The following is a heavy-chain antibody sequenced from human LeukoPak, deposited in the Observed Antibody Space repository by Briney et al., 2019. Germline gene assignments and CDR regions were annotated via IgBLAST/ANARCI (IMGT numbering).Heavy chain of an antibody. Sequence: SETLSLTCTVCGGSISGYYCSWIRQPPGKGLEWIGYIYYRDNTNYNPSLKSRVTISLDTSKNQFSLKLSSVTTADTAVYFCTRRVAVAGTPKASFYYWGQGILVTVSS. D-gene: IGHD6-19*01. CDR2: IYYRDNT. CDR3: TRRVAVAGTPKASFYY. CDR1: GGSISGYY. V-gene: IGHV4-59*08. J-gene: IGHJ4*02.